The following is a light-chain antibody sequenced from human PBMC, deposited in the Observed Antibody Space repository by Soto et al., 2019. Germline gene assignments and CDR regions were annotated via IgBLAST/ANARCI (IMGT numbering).Light chain of an antibody. CDR3: QQRSNWAPAT. CDR2: GAS. Sequence: EIVLTQSPGTLSLSRGERATLSCRASQSVSSSYLAWYQQKPGQAPRLLIYGASSRAPGIPDRFSGSGSGTDFTLPISRLESEDFAVYYCQQRSNWAPATVGQETTME. CDR1: QSVSSSY. J-gene: IGKJ1*01. V-gene: IGKV3D-20*02.